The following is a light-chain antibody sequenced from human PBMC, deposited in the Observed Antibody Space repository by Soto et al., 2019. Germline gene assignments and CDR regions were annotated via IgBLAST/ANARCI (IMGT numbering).Light chain of an antibody. V-gene: IGLV2-14*01. Sequence: HSALTQPASVSGSPGQSITISCTGTSSDIGGYNFVSWYQQHPGKAPKLMIFEVTYRPSGVSNRFSGSKSGNTASLTISGRQAEDGADYYCSSYTSSNSVVFGGGTKLTVL. CDR1: SSDIGGYNF. CDR3: SSYTSSNSVV. J-gene: IGLJ2*01. CDR2: EVT.